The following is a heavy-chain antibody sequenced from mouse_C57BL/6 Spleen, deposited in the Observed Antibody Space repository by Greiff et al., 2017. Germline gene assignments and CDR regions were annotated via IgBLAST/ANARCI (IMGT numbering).Heavy chain of an antibody. Sequence: QVQLQQSGPELVKPGASVKISCKASGYAFSSSWMNWVKQRPGKGLEWIGRIYPGDGDTNYNGKFKGKATLAADKSSSTAYMQLSSLPSEDSAVCFCARDGNYCFFDYWSQGTTLTVSS. J-gene: IGHJ2*01. V-gene: IGHV1-82*01. CDR2: IYPGDGDT. CDR1: GYAFSSSW. D-gene: IGHD2-1*01. CDR3: ARDGNYCFFDY.